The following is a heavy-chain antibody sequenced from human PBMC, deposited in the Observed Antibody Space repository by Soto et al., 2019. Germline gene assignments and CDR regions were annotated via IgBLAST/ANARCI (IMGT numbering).Heavy chain of an antibody. CDR1: GDSASINSAA. CDR2: TSYRSNWDS. J-gene: IGHJ5*02. Sequence: SQTLSLTCAISGDSASINSAAWHWIRLTPSRGLEWLGRTSYRSNWDSVYAPSVTSRISINPDTSKNQSSLQLNSVTPADTAVNYCARGLGRLGPWGQGTLATVSS. V-gene: IGHV6-1*01. D-gene: IGHD1-1*01. CDR3: ARGLGRLGP.